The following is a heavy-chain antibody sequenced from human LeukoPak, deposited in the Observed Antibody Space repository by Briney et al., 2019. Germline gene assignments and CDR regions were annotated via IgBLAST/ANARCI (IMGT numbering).Heavy chain of an antibody. V-gene: IGHV4-39*07. J-gene: IGHJ6*03. Sequence: RSSETLSLTCTVSGGSVSSSSYYWGWIRQPPGKGLEWIGNIFYSGSTYYSPSLKSRVTISVDTSKNQFSLKLSSVTAADTAVYYCARGYRMIVVDPYYYYMDVWGKGTTVTISS. D-gene: IGHD3-22*01. CDR2: IFYSGST. CDR1: GGSVSSSSYY. CDR3: ARGYRMIVVDPYYYYMDV.